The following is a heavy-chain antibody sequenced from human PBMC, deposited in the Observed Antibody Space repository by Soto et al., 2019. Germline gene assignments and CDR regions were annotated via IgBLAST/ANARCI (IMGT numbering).Heavy chain of an antibody. Sequence: GGSLRLSCAASEFTFSNYAMSWVRQAPGKGLEWVSAISGIGDHTYLADSVKGRFTISRDNSKNTLYLQVNSLRAEDTAVYYCAKVARIAAPGPLDCWGQGTLVTVSS. V-gene: IGHV3-23*01. CDR2: ISGIGDHT. CDR3: AKVARIAAPGPLDC. J-gene: IGHJ4*02. CDR1: EFTFSNYA. D-gene: IGHD6-13*01.